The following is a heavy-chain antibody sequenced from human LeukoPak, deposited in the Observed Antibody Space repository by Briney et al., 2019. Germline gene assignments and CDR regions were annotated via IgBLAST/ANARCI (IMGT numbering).Heavy chain of an antibody. Sequence: GGSLRLSCAASGFTFSSYGMHWVRQAPGKGLEWVAVIWYDGTDEYYADSVKGRFIVSRDNSKKTLYLQMNSLRAEDTAVYYCAKDTTTTRRGFDYWGQGTLATVSS. CDR3: AKDTTTTRRGFDY. D-gene: IGHD3-10*01. J-gene: IGHJ4*02. CDR1: GFTFSSYG. CDR2: IWYDGTDE. V-gene: IGHV3-33*06.